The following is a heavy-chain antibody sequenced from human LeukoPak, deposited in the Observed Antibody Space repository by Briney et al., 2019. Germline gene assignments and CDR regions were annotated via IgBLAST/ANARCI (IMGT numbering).Heavy chain of an antibody. CDR3: AKEATLDY. V-gene: IGHV3-30*18. Sequence: PGGSLRLSCAASGFTFSSYGMYWVRQAPGKGLEWVAVISYDGSNKYYADSVKGRFTISRDNSKNTLYLQMNSLRAEDTAVYYCAKEATLDYWGQGTLVTVSS. CDR2: ISYDGSNK. D-gene: IGHD1-26*01. CDR1: GFTFSSYG. J-gene: IGHJ4*02.